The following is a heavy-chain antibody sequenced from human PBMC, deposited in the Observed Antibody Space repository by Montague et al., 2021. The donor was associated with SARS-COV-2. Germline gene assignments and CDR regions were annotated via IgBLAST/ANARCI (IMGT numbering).Heavy chain of an antibody. CDR2: ISTSAYTT. J-gene: IGHJ3*02. CDR3: TRDYRSVVGDGLDI. V-gene: IGHV3-48*03. Sequence: SLRLSCAASGFTFSYYDMNWVLHAPGKGPEWSSYISTSAYTTSYAGSVKGRFTISIDNGKNSLYLQMNSLKVEDTAVYYCTRDYRSVVGDGLDIWGQGTKVTVSS. CDR1: GFTFSYYD. D-gene: IGHD3-16*02.